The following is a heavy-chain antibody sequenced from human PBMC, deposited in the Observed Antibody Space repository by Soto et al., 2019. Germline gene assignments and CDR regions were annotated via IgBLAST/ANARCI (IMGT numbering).Heavy chain of an antibody. V-gene: IGHV3-23*01. CDR2: ISSSGDST. D-gene: IGHD5-12*01. Sequence: GGSLRLSCAASGFTFSSYAMNWVRQAPGKGLEWVSVISSSGDSTYYADSVKGRFTISRDNSKNTLYLQMNSLRAEDTAVYYCAKALGYSGYDYVPWFDPWGQGTLVTVSS. J-gene: IGHJ5*02. CDR1: GFTFSSYA. CDR3: AKALGYSGYDYVPWFDP.